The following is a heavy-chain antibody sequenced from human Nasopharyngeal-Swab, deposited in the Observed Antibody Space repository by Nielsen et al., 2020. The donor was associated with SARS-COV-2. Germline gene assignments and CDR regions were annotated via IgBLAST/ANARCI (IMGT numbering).Heavy chain of an antibody. V-gene: IGHV3-7*04. CDR3: TTDSSFPLAYCGGDCAPS. Sequence: GESLKISCAASGFTFSSYCMSWVRQAPGKGLEWVANIKQDGREKYYVDSVKGRFTISRDNAKNSLYLQMNSLRAEDTAVYYCTTDSSFPLAYCGGDCAPSWGQGTLVTVSS. CDR1: GFTFSSYC. J-gene: IGHJ5*02. CDR2: IKQDGREK. D-gene: IGHD2-21*02.